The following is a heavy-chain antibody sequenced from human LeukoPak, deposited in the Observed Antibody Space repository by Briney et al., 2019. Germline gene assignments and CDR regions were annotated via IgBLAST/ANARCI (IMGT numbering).Heavy chain of an antibody. CDR2: ISYDGSNK. CDR3: AKDADPVGGAVAGSVLVY. J-gene: IGHJ4*02. CDR1: GFTFSSYG. V-gene: IGHV3-30*18. Sequence: GSLRLSCAASGFTFSSYGMHWVRQAPGKGLEWVAVISYDGSNKYYADSVKGRFTISRDNSKNTLYLQMNSLRAEDTAVYYCAKDADPVGGAVAGSVLVYWGQGTLVTVSS. D-gene: IGHD6-19*01.